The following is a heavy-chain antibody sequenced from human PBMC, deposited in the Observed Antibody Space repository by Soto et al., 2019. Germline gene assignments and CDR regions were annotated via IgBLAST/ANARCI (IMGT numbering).Heavy chain of an antibody. CDR3: ARGTAHSGYFDY. CDR2: INPNSGGT. J-gene: IGHJ4*02. V-gene: IGHV1-2*02. D-gene: IGHD1-26*01. CDR1: GYTFTGYY. Sequence: ASVKVSCKASGYTFTGYYMHWVRQAPGQGLEWMGWINPNSGGTNYAQKFQGRVTMTRDTSISAAYMELSRLRSDDTAVYYCARGTAHSGYFDYWGQGTLVTVSS.